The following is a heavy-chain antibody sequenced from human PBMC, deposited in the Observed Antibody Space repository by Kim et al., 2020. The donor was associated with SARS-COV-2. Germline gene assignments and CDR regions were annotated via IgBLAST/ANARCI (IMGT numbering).Heavy chain of an antibody. CDR3: ARHSDIFTGYDYGMDL. V-gene: IGHV4-39*01. Sequence: SETLSLTCTVSGVSISSSSYYWGWIRQPPGKGLEWIGSIYYSGSTYYNPAHKSRVTIPVDTSKNQFSLKLSSVTAADTAVYYCARHSDIFTGYDYGMDLWGQGTTVPVSS. J-gene: IGHJ6*02. D-gene: IGHD3-9*01. CDR1: GVSISSSSYY. CDR2: IYYSGST.